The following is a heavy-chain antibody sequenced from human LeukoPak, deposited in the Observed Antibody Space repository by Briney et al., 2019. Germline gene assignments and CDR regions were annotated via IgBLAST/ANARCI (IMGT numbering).Heavy chain of an antibody. CDR2: INPNSGGT. Sequence: ASVKVSCKASGYTFTGYYMHRVRQAPGQGLEWMGWINPNSGGTNYAQKFQGRVTMTRDTSISTAYMELSRLRSDDTAVYYCAKGGITIFGVVTLDYWGQGTLVTVSS. V-gene: IGHV1-2*02. D-gene: IGHD3-3*01. CDR1: GYTFTGYY. CDR3: AKGGITIFGVVTLDY. J-gene: IGHJ4*02.